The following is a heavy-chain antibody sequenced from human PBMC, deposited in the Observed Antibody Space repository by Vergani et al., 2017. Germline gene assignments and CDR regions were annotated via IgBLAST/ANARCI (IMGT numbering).Heavy chain of an antibody. CDR3: ARHKEQLVPGNYYYYYYMDV. V-gene: IGHV4-39*01. CDR1: GRSIRSTLYY. D-gene: IGHD6-13*01. J-gene: IGHJ6*03. Sequence: QLQLQESHPGLVKPSETLSLTCTVSGRSIRSTLYYLGWIRQPPGNGLEVIGTIYYSGSTSYNPSLKSRVTISVDTSKNQFSLKLNYVTAADTAVYYCARHKEQLVPGNYYYYYYMDVWGKGTTVTVSS. CDR2: IYYSGST.